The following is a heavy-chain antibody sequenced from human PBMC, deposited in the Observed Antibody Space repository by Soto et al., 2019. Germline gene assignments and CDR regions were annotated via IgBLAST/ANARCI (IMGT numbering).Heavy chain of an antibody. CDR3: ATSPEMAQRYYVDY. CDR1: GGTFSNYA. Sequence: QVQLVQSGAEVKKPGSSVKVSCKASGGTFSNYAISWVRHAPGQGLEWMGVIIPIFGTTNYAHNFEGRVTMTTDESTTTAYLYLTGLRSEGTAVYYCATSPEMAQRYYVDYWGQGTLVTVSS. J-gene: IGHJ4*02. V-gene: IGHV1-69*05. D-gene: IGHD5-12*01. CDR2: IIPIFGTT.